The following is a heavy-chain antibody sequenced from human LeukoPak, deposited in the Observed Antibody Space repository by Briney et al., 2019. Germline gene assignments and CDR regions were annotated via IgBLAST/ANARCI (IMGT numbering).Heavy chain of an antibody. CDR3: ARKIAVAGYFDY. D-gene: IGHD6-19*01. CDR1: GGSFSGYY. V-gene: IGHV4-34*01. CDR2: INHSGST. Sequence: SETLSLTCAVYGGSFSGYYWSWIRQPPGKGLEWIGEINHSGSTNYNPSLKSRVTISVDTSKNQFSLKLSSVTAADTAVYYCARKIAVAGYFDYWGQETLVTVSS. J-gene: IGHJ4*02.